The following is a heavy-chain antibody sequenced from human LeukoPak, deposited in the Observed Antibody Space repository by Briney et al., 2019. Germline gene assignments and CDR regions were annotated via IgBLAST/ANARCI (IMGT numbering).Heavy chain of an antibody. CDR3: GKTTVGYSSGQKPAWPVDF. V-gene: IGHV3-23*01. D-gene: IGHD5-18*01. Sequence: GGSLRLSCEASGFTFGSPAMYWVRQAPGKGLEWVAGIFGSGGSPHYADSVKGRFTISRDNPRNTVYLQINSLRDDDTAVYYCGKTTVGYSSGQKPAWPVDFWGQGTLVTVSS. CDR1: GFTFGSPA. J-gene: IGHJ4*02. CDR2: IFGSGGSP.